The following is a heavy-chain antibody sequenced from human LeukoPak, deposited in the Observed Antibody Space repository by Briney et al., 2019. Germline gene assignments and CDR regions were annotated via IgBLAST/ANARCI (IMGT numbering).Heavy chain of an antibody. Sequence: PSHTLSPTCAVYAGSFSGYYWSWIRQPPRKRLEWIVEINHRGSTNYNPSLKSRVTISVDTSKNQFSLKLTSVTAADTAVYFCARRRGSYWGQGTLVTVSS. V-gene: IGHV4-34*01. CDR1: AGSFSGYY. CDR3: ARRRGSY. CDR2: INHRGST. D-gene: IGHD3-10*01. J-gene: IGHJ4*02.